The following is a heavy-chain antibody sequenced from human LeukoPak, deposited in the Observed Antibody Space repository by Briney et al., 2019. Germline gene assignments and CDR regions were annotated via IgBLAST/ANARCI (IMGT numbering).Heavy chain of an antibody. J-gene: IGHJ5*02. CDR1: GFTLSSYG. CDR3: AKIPSATVVTSFGL. Sequence: GRSLRLSCAASGFTLSSYGMHWVRQAPGKGLEGVAVISYDGSNKYYADSVKGRFTISRDNSKNTLYLQMNSLRAEDTAVYYCAKIPSATVVTSFGLWGQGTLVTVSS. D-gene: IGHD4-23*01. V-gene: IGHV3-30*18. CDR2: ISYDGSNK.